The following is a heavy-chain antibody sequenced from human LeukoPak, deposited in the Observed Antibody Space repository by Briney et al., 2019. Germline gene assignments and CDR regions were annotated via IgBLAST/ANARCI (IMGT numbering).Heavy chain of an antibody. CDR3: ARDYYDRSGYYRGFDY. J-gene: IGHJ4*02. Sequence: PSETLSLICAVSGCSISGYYWSWIRQPPGKGLEWIGYIFYSGSANYNPSLRRRVSISVDTSTNKFSLKLSSVRAAETAVYYFARDYYDRSGYYRGFDYGGQGTLVTVP. V-gene: IGHV4-59*01. D-gene: IGHD3-22*01. CDR1: GCSISGYY. CDR2: IFYSGSA.